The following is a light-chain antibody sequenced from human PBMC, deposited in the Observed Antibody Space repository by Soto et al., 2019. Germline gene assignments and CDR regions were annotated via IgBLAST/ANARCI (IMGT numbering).Light chain of an antibody. CDR3: SSYISSSTRPYV. CDR2: DVS. Sequence: QSALTQPASVSGSPGQSITISCTGTSSDVGGYNYVSWYQQHPGKAPKLMIYDVSNRPSGVSNRFSGSKSGNTASLTISGLRAEDEADYYCSSYISSSTRPYVFGTGTKLTVL. V-gene: IGLV2-14*01. CDR1: SSDVGGYNY. J-gene: IGLJ1*01.